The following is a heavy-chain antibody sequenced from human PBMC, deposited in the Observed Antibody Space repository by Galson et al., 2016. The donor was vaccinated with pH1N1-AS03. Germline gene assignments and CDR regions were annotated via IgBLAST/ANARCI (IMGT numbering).Heavy chain of an antibody. CDR2: VYPNGVSP. Sequence: SLRLSCAGSGFTFNKYVMHWVRQAPGKGLEYVSGVYPNGVSPHYADSVKDRFTISRDNSKDTLSLQMSSLTTEDTALYYCAARYYYETSAYYLLDPFHIWGQGTKVTVSS. J-gene: IGHJ3*02. CDR1: GFTFNKYV. D-gene: IGHD3-22*01. CDR3: AARYYYETSAYYLLDPFHI. V-gene: IGHV3-64D*06.